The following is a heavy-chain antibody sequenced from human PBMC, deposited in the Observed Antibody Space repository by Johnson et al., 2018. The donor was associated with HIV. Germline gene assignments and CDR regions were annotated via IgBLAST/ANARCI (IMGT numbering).Heavy chain of an antibody. J-gene: IGHJ3*02. Sequence: QVQLVESGGGVVQPGKSLRLSCAVSGFTFSSYAMVRQAPGKGLEWVAVISFDGSNKYFEDSEKGRFTISRDNSKNTLFLQMNSMRAEDTAVFYCARACRDGYTCDVYDIWGQGTMVTVSS. CDR1: GFTFSSYA. CDR2: ISFDGSNK. D-gene: IGHD5-24*01. CDR3: ARACRDGYTCDVYDI. V-gene: IGHV3-30*14.